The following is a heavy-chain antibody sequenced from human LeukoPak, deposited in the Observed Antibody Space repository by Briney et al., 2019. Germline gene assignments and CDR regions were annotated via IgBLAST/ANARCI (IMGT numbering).Heavy chain of an antibody. J-gene: IGHJ4*02. Sequence: SETLSLTCNVSGYSISSGYYWGWIRQPPGKGLEYIGSIFHTGSADYNPSLKSRVTLSVDTSKNQFSLKLSSVTAADTAVYYCVREREKQWLFWGQGTLVPVSS. CDR2: IFHTGSA. D-gene: IGHD6-19*01. V-gene: IGHV4-38-2*02. CDR3: VREREKQWLF. CDR1: GYSISSGYY.